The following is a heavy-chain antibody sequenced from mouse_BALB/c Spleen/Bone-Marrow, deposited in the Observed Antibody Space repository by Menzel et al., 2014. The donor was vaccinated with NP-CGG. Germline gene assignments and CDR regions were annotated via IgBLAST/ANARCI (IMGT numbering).Heavy chain of an antibody. J-gene: IGHJ4*01. CDR3: ARNPYGNYAMDY. V-gene: IGHV2-6*02. D-gene: IGHD2-10*02. Sequence: VQLQQSGPGLVAPSQRLSITCTVSGFSLTTYGVHWVRQPPGKGLEWLVVIWSDGSTTYNSALKSRLSISKDNSKSQVFLKMNSLQTDDTAMYCCARNPYGNYAMDYWGQGTSVTVSS. CDR2: IWSDGST. CDR1: GFSLTTYG.